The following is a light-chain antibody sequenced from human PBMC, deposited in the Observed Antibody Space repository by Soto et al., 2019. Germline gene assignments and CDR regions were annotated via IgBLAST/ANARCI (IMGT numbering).Light chain of an antibody. J-gene: IGLJ3*02. CDR1: SSNIGSNY. V-gene: IGLV1-47*02. CDR2: TND. CDR3: AAWDDSLRGWV. Sequence: QSVLTQPPSASGTPGQRVTISCSGSSSNIGSNYVYWYQQLPGTAPKLLIYTNDQQPSGVPDRFSGSKCGTSASLAISGLRSEDEADYYCAAWDDSLRGWVFGGGTKLTVL.